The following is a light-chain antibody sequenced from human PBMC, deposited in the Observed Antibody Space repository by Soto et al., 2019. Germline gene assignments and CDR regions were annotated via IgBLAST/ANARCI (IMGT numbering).Light chain of an antibody. CDR3: QKYNQWPWT. V-gene: IGKV3-15*01. CDR1: QSLGSN. Sequence: VVMTQSPATLSVSPGERSVLSCMVSQSLGSNLAWYHHKPGQAPRLLLYEASIRATGITARFSGDGSGTEFTLTISSLQSEDFGIYYCQKYNQWPWTFGPGTQVEIK. CDR2: EAS. J-gene: IGKJ1*01.